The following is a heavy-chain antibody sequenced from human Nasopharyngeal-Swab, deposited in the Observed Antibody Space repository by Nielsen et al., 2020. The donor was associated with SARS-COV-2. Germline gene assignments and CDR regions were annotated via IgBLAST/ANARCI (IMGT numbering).Heavy chain of an antibody. V-gene: IGHV3-9*01. J-gene: IGHJ4*02. CDR2: ISWNSGSI. D-gene: IGHD1-26*01. Sequence: GGSLRLSCAASGFTFDDYAMHWVRQAPGKGLEWVSGISWNSGSIGYADSVKGRFTISRDNAKNSLYLQMNGLRVEDTAVYYCAKSGSGSHYSSSDYWGQGTLLIVSS. CDR3: AKSGSGSHYSSSDY. CDR1: GFTFDDYA.